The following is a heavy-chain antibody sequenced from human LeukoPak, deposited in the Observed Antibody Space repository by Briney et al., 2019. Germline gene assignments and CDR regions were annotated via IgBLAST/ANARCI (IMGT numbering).Heavy chain of an antibody. Sequence: GGSLRLSCAASGFTFNHYWMSWVRQAPGKGLEWVASIKPDGSEKYYVESVKGRFTNSRDNAKNSLNLQMRSLRVEDTAVYYCARVGKEGISHHLDVWGKGTTVTVSS. D-gene: IGHD3-3*02. CDR2: IKPDGSEK. CDR1: GFTFNHYW. V-gene: IGHV3-7*01. J-gene: IGHJ6*04. CDR3: ARVGKEGISHHLDV.